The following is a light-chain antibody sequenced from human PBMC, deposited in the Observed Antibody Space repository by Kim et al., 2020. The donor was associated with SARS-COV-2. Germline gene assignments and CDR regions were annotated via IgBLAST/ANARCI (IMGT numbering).Light chain of an antibody. Sequence: ASVRDRVTLTCRTSQGISNYLAWYQQKPAKVPNLLIYAASTLQSGVPSRFSGSGSGKDFTLPISSLQPEDVATYYCQKYNSAPRTFGQGTKVEIK. J-gene: IGKJ1*01. CDR3: QKYNSAPRT. V-gene: IGKV1-27*01. CDR1: QGISNY. CDR2: AAS.